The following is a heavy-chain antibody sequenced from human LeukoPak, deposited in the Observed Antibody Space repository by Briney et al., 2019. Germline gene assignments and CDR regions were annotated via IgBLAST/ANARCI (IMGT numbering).Heavy chain of an antibody. CDR2: IYSGGST. Sequence: GGSLRLSCAASGFTVSSNYMSWVRQAPGKGLEWVSVIYSGGSTYYADSVKGRFTISRDNSKNTLYLQMNSLRAEDTAVYYCARVVSGSYYRQLYYLDYWGQGTLVTVSS. D-gene: IGHD1-26*01. V-gene: IGHV3-53*01. CDR1: GFTVSSNY. CDR3: ARVVSGSYYRQLYYLDY. J-gene: IGHJ4*02.